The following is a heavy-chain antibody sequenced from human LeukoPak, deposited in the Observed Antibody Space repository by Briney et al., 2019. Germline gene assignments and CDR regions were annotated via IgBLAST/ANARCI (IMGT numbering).Heavy chain of an antibody. D-gene: IGHD2/OR15-2a*01. Sequence: SQTLSLTCTVSGDSISSHNHFWSWVRQVPGRGLEWIGYMYYSGRTNYNPSLDSRLTISVDTSKNQFSLKLTSATAADTALYYCARVVGSTSWFDTWGQGILVTVSS. V-gene: IGHV4-31*03. CDR2: MYYSGRT. CDR3: ARVVGSTSWFDT. CDR1: GDSISSHNHF. J-gene: IGHJ5*02.